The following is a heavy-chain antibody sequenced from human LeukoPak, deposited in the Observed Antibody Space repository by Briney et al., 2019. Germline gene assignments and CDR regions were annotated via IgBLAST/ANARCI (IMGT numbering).Heavy chain of an antibody. D-gene: IGHD1-26*01. J-gene: IGHJ4*02. CDR1: SGSINSYF. CDR2: TYSMGTT. Sequence: PSETLSLTCTVSSGSINSYFWGWVRQAPGKGLEWIGRTYSMGTTHYNPSLKSRVTMSIDTSTNQFSLNLRSVTAADTAMYYCGRQGYTASYYFVDYWSRGTLVVVS. V-gene: IGHV4-4*07. CDR3: GRQGYTASYYFVDY.